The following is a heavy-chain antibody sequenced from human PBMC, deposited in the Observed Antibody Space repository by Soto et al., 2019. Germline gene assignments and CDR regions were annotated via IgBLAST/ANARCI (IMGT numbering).Heavy chain of an antibody. CDR2: IYYSGST. Sequence: SETLSLTCTVSGGSISSSSYYWGWIRQPPGKGLEWIGSIYYSGSTYYNPSLKSRVTISVDTSKNQFSLKLSSVTAADTAVYYCARQWLGYYYGSGSYDYFDYWGQGTLVTVSS. V-gene: IGHV4-39*01. D-gene: IGHD3-10*01. J-gene: IGHJ4*02. CDR3: ARQWLGYYYGSGSYDYFDY. CDR1: GGSISSSSYY.